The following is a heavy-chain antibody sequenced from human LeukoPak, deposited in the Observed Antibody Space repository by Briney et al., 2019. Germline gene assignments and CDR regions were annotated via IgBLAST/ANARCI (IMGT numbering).Heavy chain of an antibody. V-gene: IGHV5-51*01. CDR1: GYSFTSYW. D-gene: IGHD2-2*01. Sequence: GESLKISCKGSGYSFTSYWIGWVRQMPGKGLEWMGIIYPGDSDTTYSPSFQGQVIISADKSISTAYLQWNSLKASDTAMYYCARRQQNHLAPGGNWLDPWGQGTLVTVSS. CDR3: ARRQQNHLAPGGNWLDP. J-gene: IGHJ5*02. CDR2: IYPGDSDT.